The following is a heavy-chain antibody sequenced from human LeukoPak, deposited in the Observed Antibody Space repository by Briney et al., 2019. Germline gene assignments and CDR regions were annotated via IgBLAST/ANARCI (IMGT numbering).Heavy chain of an antibody. CDR1: GYTFTSYG. D-gene: IGHD2-2*01. CDR2: ISAYNGNT. V-gene: IGHV1-18*01. Sequence: ASVKVSCKASGYTFTSYGISWVRQAPGQGLEWMGWISAYNGNTNYAQKLQGRVTMTTDTSTSTAYMELRSLRSDDTAVYYCARDRSFGVVVPAHPGDYWGQGTLVTVSS. J-gene: IGHJ4*02. CDR3: ARDRSFGVVVPAHPGDY.